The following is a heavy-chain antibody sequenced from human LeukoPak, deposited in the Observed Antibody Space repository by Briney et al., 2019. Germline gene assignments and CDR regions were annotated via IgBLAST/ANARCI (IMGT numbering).Heavy chain of an antibody. J-gene: IGHJ5*02. Sequence: GGSLRLSCAASGFTFSSSVMHWVRQAPGKGLEWVAVISYDGNTNYYADSVKGRFTVSRDNSKNTLALQMNSLRPEDTAVYYCAREASNCPRCWFDPWGQGTLVTVSS. CDR1: GFTFSSSV. V-gene: IGHV3-30-3*01. CDR2: ISYDGNTN. CDR3: AREASNCPRCWFDP. D-gene: IGHD6-13*01.